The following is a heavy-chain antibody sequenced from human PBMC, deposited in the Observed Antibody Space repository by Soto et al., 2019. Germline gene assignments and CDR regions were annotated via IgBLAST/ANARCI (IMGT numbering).Heavy chain of an antibody. D-gene: IGHD1-26*01. CDR1: GFTFSSYS. Sequence: PVGSLRLSCAASGFTFSSYSMNWVRQAPGKGLEWVSSISSSSSYIYYADSVKGRFTISRDNAKNSLYLQMNSLRAEDTAVYYCARSPSYYYGDYDSGMDVWGQGTTVTVSS. V-gene: IGHV3-21*01. CDR2: ISSSSSYI. J-gene: IGHJ6*02. CDR3: ARSPSYYYGDYDSGMDV.